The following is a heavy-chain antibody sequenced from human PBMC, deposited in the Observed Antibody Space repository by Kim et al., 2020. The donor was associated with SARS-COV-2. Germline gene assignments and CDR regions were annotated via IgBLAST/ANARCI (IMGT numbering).Heavy chain of an antibody. D-gene: IGHD1-26*01. Sequence: GGSLRLSCAASGFTFSNYWMTWVRQAPGKGLEWVANIKPDGSEESYVDSVKGRFTISRDNAKNSLGLQMNSLRAEDTAVYYCARPGSGLKYCDFWGQGTL. V-gene: IGHV3-7*03. J-gene: IGHJ4*02. CDR1: GFTFSNYW. CDR2: IKPDGSEE. CDR3: ARPGSGLKYCDF.